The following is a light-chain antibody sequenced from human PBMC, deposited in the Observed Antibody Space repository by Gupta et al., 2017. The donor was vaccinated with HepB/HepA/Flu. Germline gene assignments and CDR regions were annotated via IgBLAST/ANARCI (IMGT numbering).Light chain of an antibody. CDR1: QNVGTY. CDR3: QQYHSYPWT. Sequence: DIQMTQSHSTVAASVGDRVTITCRASQNVGTYLAWYQQKPGKPPQSLIYKESKLESGVPARFSGSGAGTEFTLTISRLQSDDFSTYFCQQYHSYPWTFGQGTAVEV. CDR2: KES. V-gene: IGKV1-5*03. J-gene: IGKJ1*01.